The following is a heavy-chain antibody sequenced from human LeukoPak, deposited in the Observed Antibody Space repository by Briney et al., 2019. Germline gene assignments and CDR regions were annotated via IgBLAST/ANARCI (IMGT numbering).Heavy chain of an antibody. CDR1: GFTFSSYG. D-gene: IGHD3-10*01. V-gene: IGHV3-7*01. Sequence: GGSLRLSCAASGFTFSSYGMSWVRQAPGKGLEWVANIKQDGSEKYYVDSVKGRFTISRDNAKNSLYLQMNSLRAEDTAVYYCARDRSYGSGSSFDYWGQGTLVTVSS. J-gene: IGHJ4*02. CDR3: ARDRSYGSGSSFDY. CDR2: IKQDGSEK.